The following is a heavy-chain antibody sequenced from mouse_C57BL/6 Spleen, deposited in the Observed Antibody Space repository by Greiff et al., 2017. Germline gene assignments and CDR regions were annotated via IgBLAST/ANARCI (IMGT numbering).Heavy chain of an antibody. Sequence: VQLKESGGGLVKPGGSLKLSCAASGFTFSDYGMHWVRQAPEKGLEWVAYISSGSSTIYYADTVKGRFTISRDNAKNTLFLQMTSLRSEDTAMYYCARHWDVDYAMDYWGQGTSVTVSS. D-gene: IGHD4-1*01. J-gene: IGHJ4*01. CDR1: GFTFSDYG. CDR3: ARHWDVDYAMDY. V-gene: IGHV5-17*01. CDR2: ISSGSSTI.